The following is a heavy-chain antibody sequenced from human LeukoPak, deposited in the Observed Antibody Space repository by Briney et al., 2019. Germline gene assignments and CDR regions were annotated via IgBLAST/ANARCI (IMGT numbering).Heavy chain of an antibody. CDR2: ISYDGSNK. J-gene: IGHJ4*02. CDR3: ARALATRWYYFDY. CDR1: GFTFSSYA. D-gene: IGHD1-26*01. Sequence: GGSLRLSCAASGFTFSSYAMHWVRQAPGKGLEWVAVISYDGSNKYYADSVKGRFTISRDNSKNTLYLQMNSLRAEDTAVYYCARALATRWYYFDYWGQGTLVTVSS. V-gene: IGHV3-30*04.